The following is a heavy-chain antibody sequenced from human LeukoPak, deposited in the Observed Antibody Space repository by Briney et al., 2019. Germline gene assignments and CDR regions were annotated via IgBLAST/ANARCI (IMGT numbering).Heavy chain of an antibody. Sequence: ASVKVSCKASGYTFTSYGISWVRQAPGQELEWMGWISAYNGNTNYAQKLQGRVTMTTDTSTSTAYMELRSLRSDDTPVCYCARLEFGELLTHIDYWGQGTLVTVSS. J-gene: IGHJ4*02. V-gene: IGHV1-18*01. CDR1: GYTFTSYG. CDR2: ISAYNGNT. D-gene: IGHD3-10*01. CDR3: ARLEFGELLTHIDY.